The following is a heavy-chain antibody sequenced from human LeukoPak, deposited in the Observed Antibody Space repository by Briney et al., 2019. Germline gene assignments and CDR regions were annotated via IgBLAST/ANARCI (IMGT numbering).Heavy chain of an antibody. J-gene: IGHJ4*02. V-gene: IGHV3-7*01. Sequence: QPGGSLTFSCAASGLTFSSYWMSWVRQPPGKGLEWVANIKQDGSEKYSVDSVKGRFTISRDNAKNSLYLQMSSVRAEDTAVYYCAGVQWELRGVGSYFDYWGQGTLVTGSS. CDR1: GLTFSSYW. D-gene: IGHD1-26*01. CDR3: AGVQWELRGVGSYFDY. CDR2: IKQDGSEK.